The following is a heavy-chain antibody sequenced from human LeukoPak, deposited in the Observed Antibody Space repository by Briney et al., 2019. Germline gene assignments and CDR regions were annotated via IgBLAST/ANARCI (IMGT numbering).Heavy chain of an antibody. CDR2: ISFDGSDE. CDR1: GFTFSSYA. Sequence: PGGSLSLSCAASGFTFSSYAMHWVRQAPGKGLEWVAVISFDGSDEYYADAVKGQFTISRDNSKNTLYLQMNSLRADDTAVYYCAKTKDDSGNSIDGYFDFRGHGSLVTVSS. D-gene: IGHD4-23*01. J-gene: IGHJ2*01. V-gene: IGHV3-30*18. CDR3: AKTKDDSGNSIDGYFDF.